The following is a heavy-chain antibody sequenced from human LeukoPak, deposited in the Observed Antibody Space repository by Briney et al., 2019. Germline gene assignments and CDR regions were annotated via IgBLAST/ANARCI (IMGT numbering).Heavy chain of an antibody. V-gene: IGHV4-34*01. CDR2: INHSGST. J-gene: IGHJ4*02. CDR1: GSSFSGYY. Sequence: PSETLSLTCGVYGSSFSGYYWSWIRQPPGKGLEWIGEINHSGSTNYNASLKSRVTISVDTSRKQFSLKLSSVTAADSAMYYCAREPGLTIAARPFDYCGQGTLVTVSS. D-gene: IGHD6-6*01. CDR3: AREPGLTIAARPFDY.